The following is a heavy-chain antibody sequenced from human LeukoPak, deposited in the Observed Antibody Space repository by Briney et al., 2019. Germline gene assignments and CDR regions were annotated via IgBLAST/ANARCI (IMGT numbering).Heavy chain of an antibody. CDR1: NGSISSGFYC. D-gene: IGHD2-2*01. CDR2: IYSNGNT. J-gene: IGHJ4*02. Sequence: SETLSLTCTVSNGSISSGFYCWSWIRQPAGKGLEWIGRIYSNGNTNYNPSLKSRVTISLDTSKNQFSLKLSSATAADTAVYYCARDASTYCPNTRCYSMDYWGRGTLVTVSS. V-gene: IGHV4-61*02. CDR3: ARDASTYCPNTRCYSMDY.